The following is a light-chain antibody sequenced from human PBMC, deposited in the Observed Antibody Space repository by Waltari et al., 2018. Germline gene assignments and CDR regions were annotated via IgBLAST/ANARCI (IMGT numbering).Light chain of an antibody. CDR1: QVILGY. Sequence: TQLTQSPSSLSASVGDRVPLTCRASQVILGYLAWYQQRPGKAPKFLIYATSTLRSGVPSRFSGSGSGTDFTLTISDLQPEDFATYYCQQLKSYPITFGQGTRLEIK. J-gene: IGKJ5*01. CDR2: ATS. V-gene: IGKV1-9*01. CDR3: QQLKSYPIT.